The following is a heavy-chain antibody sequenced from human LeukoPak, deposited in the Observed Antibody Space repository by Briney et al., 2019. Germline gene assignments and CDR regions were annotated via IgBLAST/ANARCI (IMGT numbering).Heavy chain of an antibody. CDR1: GFTFSSYS. Sequence: GGSLRLSCAASGFTFSSYSMTWVRQAPGKGLEWVSYISRSSSTLHYADSVKGRFTISRDNAKNSMVLQMNSLRAEDTAVYYCARGSGYYYGMDVWGQGTTVTVSS. V-gene: IGHV3-48*01. J-gene: IGHJ6*02. CDR2: ISRSSSTL. CDR3: ARGSGYYYGMDV.